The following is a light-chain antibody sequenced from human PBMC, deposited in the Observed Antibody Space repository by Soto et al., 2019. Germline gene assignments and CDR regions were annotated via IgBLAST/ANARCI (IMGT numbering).Light chain of an antibody. CDR3: QQYGRAPFT. J-gene: IGKJ2*01. CDR2: GAS. Sequence: EIVLTQSPVTLSLSPGERATLSCRASQRIPNNFLAWFQQKPGLPPRLLISGASTRDSGIPDRFSGSGSGTDFALTISRLEPKDLAVYYCQQYGRAPFTFGQGTKLQIK. V-gene: IGKV3-20*01. CDR1: QRIPNNF.